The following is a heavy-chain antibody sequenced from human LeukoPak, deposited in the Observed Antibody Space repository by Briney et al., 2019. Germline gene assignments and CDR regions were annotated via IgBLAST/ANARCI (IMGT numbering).Heavy chain of an antibody. V-gene: IGHV4-61*02. Sequence: SETLSLTCTVSGGSISSGSYYWSWIRQPAGKGLEWIGRIYHSGSTYKNPSLKSRVTISLDTSKNQFSLKLSSVTAADTAMYYCARLSGAPVRHPIYHFDYWGQGTLVTVSS. CDR2: IYHSGST. D-gene: IGHD1-26*01. CDR1: GGSISSGSYY. CDR3: ARLSGAPVRHPIYHFDY. J-gene: IGHJ4*02.